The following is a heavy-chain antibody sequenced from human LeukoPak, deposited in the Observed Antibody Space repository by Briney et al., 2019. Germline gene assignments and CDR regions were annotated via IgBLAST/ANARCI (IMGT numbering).Heavy chain of an antibody. V-gene: IGHV1-18*01. Sequence: ASVKVSCKTSGYTFTYYVISWVRQAPGHGLEWMGWISAYNGNTNDAQKFQGRVTMTTDTSTSTAYMELSSLRSEDTAVYYCTGGYQLLSRYYYYYYMDVWGKGTTVTVSS. CDR3: TGGYQLLSRYYYYYYMDV. CDR1: GYTFTYYV. CDR2: ISAYNGNT. D-gene: IGHD2-2*01. J-gene: IGHJ6*03.